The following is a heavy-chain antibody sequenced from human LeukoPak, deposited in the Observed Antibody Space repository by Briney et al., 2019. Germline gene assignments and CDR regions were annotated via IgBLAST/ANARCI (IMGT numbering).Heavy chain of an antibody. D-gene: IGHD2-2*01. Sequence: GGSLRLSCAASGFSLSSYAMSWVRQAPGKGLEWLSSISGSGEETYIADSVKGRFTISRDNSKKTLFLHMTSLKDGDTAVYYCARSLRHCTSTGCSFYYYMDVWGKGTTVTVSS. CDR1: GFSLSSYA. J-gene: IGHJ6*03. CDR3: ARSLRHCTSTGCSFYYYMDV. V-gene: IGHV3-23*01. CDR2: ISGSGEET.